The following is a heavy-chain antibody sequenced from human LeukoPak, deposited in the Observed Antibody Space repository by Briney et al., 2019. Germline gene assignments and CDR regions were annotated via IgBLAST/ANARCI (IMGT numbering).Heavy chain of an antibody. D-gene: IGHD6-19*01. CDR2: IYYSGST. CDR3: ARDLAVAGLAGYYYMDV. V-gene: IGHV4-59*01. Sequence: SETLSLTCTVSGGSISSYYWSWIRQPPGKGLEWIGYIYYSGSTNYNPSLKSRVTISVDTSKNQFSLKLSSVTAADTAVYYCARDLAVAGLAGYYYMDVWGKGTTVTVSS. J-gene: IGHJ6*03. CDR1: GGSISSYY.